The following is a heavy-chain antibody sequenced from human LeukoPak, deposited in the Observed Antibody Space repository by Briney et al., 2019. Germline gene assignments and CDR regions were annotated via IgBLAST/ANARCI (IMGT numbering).Heavy chain of an antibody. CDR1: GDSITSYY. D-gene: IGHD3-10*01. Sequence: PSEILSLTCTVSGDSITSYYWNWIRQPPGKGLEWIGYVYYRGATNYNPSLKTRVTTSIDTSKKQFSLKLSSVTAADTAVYFCAGVFSGRRPFELWGKGTLVTVSS. CDR2: VYYRGAT. CDR3: AGVFSGRRPFEL. J-gene: IGHJ4*02. V-gene: IGHV4-59*01.